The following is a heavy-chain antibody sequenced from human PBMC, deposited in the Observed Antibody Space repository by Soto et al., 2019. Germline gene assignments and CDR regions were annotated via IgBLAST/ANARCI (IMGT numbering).Heavy chain of an antibody. D-gene: IGHD1-1*01. J-gene: IGHJ5*02. V-gene: IGHV4-34*01. CDR3: ARGWRFEP. CDR1: GGSFGAYQ. Sequence: SSETLSLTXGVYGGSFGAYQWNWIRQSPGQGLEWIGEINHSGTTKYNPSLESRINLSVDTSKKQFSLKMFSVTAADTAIYYCARGWRFEPWGQGTQVTVSS. CDR2: INHSGTT.